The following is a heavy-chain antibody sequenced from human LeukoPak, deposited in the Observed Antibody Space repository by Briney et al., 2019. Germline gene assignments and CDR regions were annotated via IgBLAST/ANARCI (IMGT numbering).Heavy chain of an antibody. V-gene: IGHV1-69*13. CDR1: GGTFSSYA. CDR3: ARSNLSSGYYYSIDY. D-gene: IGHD3-22*01. J-gene: IGHJ4*02. CDR2: IIPIFGTA. Sequence: ASVKVSCKASGGTFSSYAISWVRQAPGQGLEWMGGIIPIFGTANYAQKFQGRVTITADESTSTAYMELSSLRSEDTAVYYCARSNLSSGYYYSIDYWGQGTLVTVSS.